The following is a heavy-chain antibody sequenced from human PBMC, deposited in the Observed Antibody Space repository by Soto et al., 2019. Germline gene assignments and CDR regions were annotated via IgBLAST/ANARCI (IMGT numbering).Heavy chain of an antibody. CDR1: GGSVSSGSYY. Sequence: PSETLSLTCTVSGGSVSSGSYYWSWIRQPPGKGLEWIGYIYYSGSTNYNPSLKSRVTISVDTSKNQFSLKLSSVTAADTAVYYCARDGPIQHHPDYWGRGTLVTVSS. CDR2: IYYSGST. J-gene: IGHJ4*02. V-gene: IGHV4-61*01. CDR3: ARDGPIQHHPDY. D-gene: IGHD2-21*01.